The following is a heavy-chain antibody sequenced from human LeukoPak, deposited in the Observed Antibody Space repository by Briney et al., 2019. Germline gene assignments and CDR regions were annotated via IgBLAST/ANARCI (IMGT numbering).Heavy chain of an antibody. CDR2: ISYSGGT. D-gene: IGHD3-22*01. J-gene: IGHJ3*01. Sequence: PSETLSLTCTVSSGSITRYYWSWIRRPPEKGLEWIGYISYSGGTDYNPSLRGRLTISMDTSKSQFSLKLSSVTAADSATYYCARPYDTSGYFYALDVWGQGTMVTVAA. CDR3: ARPYDTSGYFYALDV. V-gene: IGHV4-59*08. CDR1: SGSITRYY.